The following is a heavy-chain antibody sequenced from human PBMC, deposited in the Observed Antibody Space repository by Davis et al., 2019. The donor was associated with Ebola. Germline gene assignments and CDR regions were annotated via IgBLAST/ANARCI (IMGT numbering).Heavy chain of an antibody. J-gene: IGHJ4*02. CDR2: IWYDGSNK. Sequence: GESLKISCATSGFTLRYYGMHWVRQSPGKVLEWVAVIWYDGSNKYYADSVKGRFTISSDNSKNALYLQMNSLRAEDTAVYYCGGDRAMFRVGLIDYWGQGTLVTVSS. CDR1: GFTLRYYG. V-gene: IGHV3-33*01. D-gene: IGHD3-10*01. CDR3: GGDRAMFRVGLIDY.